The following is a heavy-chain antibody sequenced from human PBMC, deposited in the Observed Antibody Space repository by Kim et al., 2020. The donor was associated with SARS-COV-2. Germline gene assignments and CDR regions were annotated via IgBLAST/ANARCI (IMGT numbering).Heavy chain of an antibody. D-gene: IGHD5-18*01. CDR2: ISGSGSTI. CDR1: GFTFSDYF. CDR3: ARDLWDYSYERDLS. V-gene: IGHV3-11*04. Sequence: GGSLRLSCAASGFTFSDYFMYWIRQAPGKGLEWVAYISGSGSTIFYADSVKGRFTISRDNAMNSLSLQMNSLRAEDTAVYYCARDLWDYSYERDLSWGQG. J-gene: IGHJ5*02.